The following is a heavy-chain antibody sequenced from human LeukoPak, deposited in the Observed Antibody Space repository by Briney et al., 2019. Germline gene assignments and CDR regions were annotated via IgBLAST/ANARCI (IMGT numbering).Heavy chain of an antibody. Sequence: GGSLRLSCAASGFTFSTYWMSWVRQAPGKGLEWVANIKQDGSEKYYVDSVKGRFTISRDNAKNSLFLQMNNLRAEDTAVYYXXXXXXXXRGPEPFYYFEYWGQGILVTVSS. CDR1: GFTFSTYW. J-gene: IGHJ4*02. CDR2: IKQDGSEK. CDR3: XXXXXXXRGPEPFYYFEY. D-gene: IGHD3-10*01. V-gene: IGHV3-7*01.